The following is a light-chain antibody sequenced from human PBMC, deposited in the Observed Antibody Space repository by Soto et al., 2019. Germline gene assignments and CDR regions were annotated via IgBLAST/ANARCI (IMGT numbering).Light chain of an antibody. V-gene: IGKV3-15*01. J-gene: IGKJ1*01. Sequence: EIVLTQCPGTLSLSPGERATLSCRASQIVSSNLAWYQQKPDQAPRLLIDGATTRATGIPARFSSSGSGTEFTLTISSLQSEDFAVYYCQQYKNWWTFGQGTKVDIK. CDR2: GAT. CDR3: QQYKNWWT. CDR1: QIVSSN.